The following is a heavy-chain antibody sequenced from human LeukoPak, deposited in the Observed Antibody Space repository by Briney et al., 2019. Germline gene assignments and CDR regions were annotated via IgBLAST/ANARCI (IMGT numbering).Heavy chain of an antibody. D-gene: IGHD4-23*01. CDR2: IIPIFGTA. J-gene: IGHJ3*02. CDR1: GGTFSSYA. Sequence: GASVKVSCKASGGTFSSYAISWVRQAPGQGLEWMGGIIPIFGTANYAQKFQGRVTITADESTSTAYMELSSLRSEDTAVYYCARDFGDYGGSYPGRSVAFDIWGQGTMVTVSS. V-gene: IGHV1-69*13. CDR3: ARDFGDYGGSYPGRSVAFDI.